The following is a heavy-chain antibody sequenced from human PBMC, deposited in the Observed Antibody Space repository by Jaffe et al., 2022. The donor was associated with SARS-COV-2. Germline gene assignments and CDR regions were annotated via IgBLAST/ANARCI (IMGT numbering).Heavy chain of an antibody. Sequence: QVQLVQSGAEMKEPGASVKVSCKSSGYTFTAIFIHWIRQAPGQGPEWLGWINPKRGDTFFAQKFQGRVTMTSDTSISTAYMELSRLTSDDTAVYYCARGPATGAFDYWGQGTLVTVSS. CDR3: ARGPATGAFDY. J-gene: IGHJ4*02. CDR2: INPKRGDT. D-gene: IGHD7-27*01. V-gene: IGHV1-2*02. CDR1: GYTFTAIF.